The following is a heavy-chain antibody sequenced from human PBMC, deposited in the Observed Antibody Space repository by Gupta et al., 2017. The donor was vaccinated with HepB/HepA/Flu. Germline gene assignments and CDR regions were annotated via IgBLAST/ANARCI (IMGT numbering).Heavy chain of an antibody. J-gene: IGHJ4*02. CDR1: GFNFSSYG. D-gene: IGHD3-22*01. Sequence: QVQLVESGGGVVQPGRSLRLSCVASGFNFSSYGMAWVRQAPGKGLEWLAVIWYDGSNKQYADSVKGRFTISRDNSKNTVYLQINSLRAEDTAVYYCARDRYDSSGYPNGGLDYWGQGMLVTVSS. V-gene: IGHV3-33*01. CDR3: ARDRYDSSGYPNGGLDY. CDR2: IWYDGSNK.